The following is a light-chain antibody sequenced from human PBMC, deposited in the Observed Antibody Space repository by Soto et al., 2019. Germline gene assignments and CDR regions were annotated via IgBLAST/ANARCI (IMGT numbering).Light chain of an antibody. CDR2: EAS. Sequence: QSALTQPPSVSGSPGQSVTISCTGTSTDFVSYNRVSWYQQPPGTAPKLIIYEASNRPSGVPDRFSGSKSGNTASLTISGLQAADEADYYCSLYTSSSTLYVFGTGTKVTVL. CDR3: SLYTSSSTLYV. V-gene: IGLV2-18*01. J-gene: IGLJ1*01. CDR1: STDFVSYNR.